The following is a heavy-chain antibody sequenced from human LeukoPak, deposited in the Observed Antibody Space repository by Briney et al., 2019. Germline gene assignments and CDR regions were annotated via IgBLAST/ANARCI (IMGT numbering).Heavy chain of an antibody. J-gene: IGHJ4*02. V-gene: IGHV3-21*01. CDR3: ALKSGYYGY. CDR2: ISSSSSYI. CDR1: GFTVSSNY. Sequence: GGSLRLSCAASGFTVSSNYMSWVRQVPGKGLDWVSSISSSSSYIYYADSVKGRFTISRDNAENSLYLQMNSLRAEDTAVYYCALKSGYYGYWGLGTLVTVSS. D-gene: IGHD3-3*01.